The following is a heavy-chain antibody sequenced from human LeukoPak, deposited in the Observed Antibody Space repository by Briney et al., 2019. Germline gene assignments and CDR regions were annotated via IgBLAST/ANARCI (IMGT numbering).Heavy chain of an antibody. J-gene: IGHJ4*02. V-gene: IGHV1-2*02. CDR3: ARLLSGSTTWHIDY. D-gene: IGHD2-2*01. CDR2: INPNSGGT. Sequence: ASVKVSCKASGYTFTGYYMHWVRQAPGQGLEWMGWINPNSGGTNYAQKFQGRVTMTRDTSISTAYMELSRLRSDDTAVYYCARLLSGSTTWHIDYWGQGTLVTVST. CDR1: GYTFTGYY.